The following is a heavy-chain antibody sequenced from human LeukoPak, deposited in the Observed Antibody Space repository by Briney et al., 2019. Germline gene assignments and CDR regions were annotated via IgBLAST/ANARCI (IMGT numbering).Heavy chain of an antibody. CDR1: GFTFNRYG. Sequence: GGSLRLSCAASGFTFNRYGMHWVRQAPGKGLEWVAVISYDGSNKYYADSVKGRSTISRDNSKNTLYLQMNSLRAEDTAVYYCAKPKYCSSTSCGGYFDYWGQGTLVTVSS. J-gene: IGHJ4*02. CDR3: AKPKYCSSTSCGGYFDY. V-gene: IGHV3-30*18. CDR2: ISYDGSNK. D-gene: IGHD2-2*01.